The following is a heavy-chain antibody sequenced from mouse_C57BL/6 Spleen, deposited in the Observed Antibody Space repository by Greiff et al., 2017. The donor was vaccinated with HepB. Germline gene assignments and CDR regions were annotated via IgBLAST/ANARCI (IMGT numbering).Heavy chain of an antibody. Sequence: VQLQQSGAELVRPGASVKLSCTASGFNIKDDYMHWVKQRPEQGLEWIGWIDPENGDTEYASKFQGKATITADTSSNTAYLQLSSLTSEDTAVYYCTTRRDGGFAYWGQGTLVTVSA. CDR3: TTRRDGGFAY. J-gene: IGHJ3*01. D-gene: IGHD3-3*01. V-gene: IGHV14-4*01. CDR2: IDPENGDT. CDR1: GFNIKDDY.